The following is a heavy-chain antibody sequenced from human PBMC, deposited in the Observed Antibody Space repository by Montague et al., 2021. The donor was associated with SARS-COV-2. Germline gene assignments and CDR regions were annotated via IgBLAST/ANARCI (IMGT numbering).Heavy chain of an antibody. Sequence: ETLSLTCTVSGYSITHAYYWGWIRQPPGKGLEWIGNIWHGGSTYYNPSLKSRITISVDTSNNQFSLKLTSVTAADTAVYYCARTSQYCTPTNCYLPNAMDVWGQGTTVTVSS. CDR3: ARTSQYCTPTNCYLPNAMDV. V-gene: IGHV4-38-2*02. D-gene: IGHD2-8*01. CDR1: GYSITHAYY. J-gene: IGHJ6*02. CDR2: IWHGGST.